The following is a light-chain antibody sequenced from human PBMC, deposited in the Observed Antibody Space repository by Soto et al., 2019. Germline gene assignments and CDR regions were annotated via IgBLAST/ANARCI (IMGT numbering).Light chain of an antibody. V-gene: IGKV4-1*01. J-gene: IGKJ1*01. CDR1: QSVLYSSNNKNY. CDR2: WAS. Sequence: DIVMTQSPDSLAVSLGERATINCKSSQSVLYSSNNKNYLAWYQQKPGQPPKLLIYWASTRESGVPDRFSGSGSGTDFTLTISCLKAEDVAVYYCQQYYSTPRTFGQGTKVEIK. CDR3: QQYYSTPRT.